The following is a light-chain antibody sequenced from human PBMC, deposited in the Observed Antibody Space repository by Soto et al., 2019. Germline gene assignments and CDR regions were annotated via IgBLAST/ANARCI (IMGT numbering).Light chain of an antibody. V-gene: IGKV2-28*01. CDR2: LGS. J-gene: IGKJ4*01. Sequence: DLVTTETRLSLSVAPGQPASHSCKSSQSLLYITGETVLFWYLQKPGQCAQLLIYLGSNRASGVPDRFSGSGSGTDFTLKISRVEAEDVGVYYCMQRMKFPHALGGGTKVDIK. CDR1: QSLLYITGETV. CDR3: MQRMKFPHA.